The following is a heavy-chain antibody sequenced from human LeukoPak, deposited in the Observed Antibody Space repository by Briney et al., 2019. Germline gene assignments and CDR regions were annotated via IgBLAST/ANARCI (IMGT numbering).Heavy chain of an antibody. V-gene: IGHV3-30*02. D-gene: IGHD3-9*01. Sequence: PGGSLRLSCAASGFTYSNYGMHWVRQAPGKGLEWVAFIQYDGSNKYYADSVKGRFTISRDNSKNTLYLQMNSLRAEDTAVYYCAKDDILTNYYGYLLGYWGQGTLVTVSS. J-gene: IGHJ4*02. CDR3: AKDDILTNYYGYLLGY. CDR2: IQYDGSNK. CDR1: GFTYSNYG.